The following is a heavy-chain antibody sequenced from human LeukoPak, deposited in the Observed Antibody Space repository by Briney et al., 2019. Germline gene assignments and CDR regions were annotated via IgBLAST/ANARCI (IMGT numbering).Heavy chain of an antibody. Sequence: GGSLRLSCEVSGFTFSSYRMNWVRQAPGKGLEWVANIKQDGSDKYYVDSVKGRFTISRDNAKNSLYLQMNSLRAEDTAVYYCAIIPRAAAGPSARSPFHYWGQGTLVIVSS. D-gene: IGHD6-13*01. CDR3: AIIPRAAAGPSARSPFHY. CDR2: IKQDGSDK. V-gene: IGHV3-7*01. J-gene: IGHJ4*02. CDR1: GFTFSSYR.